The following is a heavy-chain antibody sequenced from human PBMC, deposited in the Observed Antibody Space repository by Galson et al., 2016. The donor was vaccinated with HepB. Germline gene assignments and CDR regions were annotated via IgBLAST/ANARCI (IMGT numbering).Heavy chain of an antibody. CDR3: ARDVQYRFDP. V-gene: IGHV1-18*01. D-gene: IGHD2/OR15-2a*01. J-gene: IGHJ5*02. CDR1: GYTFTTSG. Sequence: SVKVSCKASGYTFTTSGISWVRQAPGQGLEWMGWISTYSGNTKYAQKFQGGLTLTTDSSTTTAYMALRSLRFDDTALYYCARDVQYRFDPWGQGTLVTVSA. CDR2: ISTYSGNT.